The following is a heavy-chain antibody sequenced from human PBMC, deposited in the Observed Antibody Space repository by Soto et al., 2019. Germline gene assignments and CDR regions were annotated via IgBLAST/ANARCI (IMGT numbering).Heavy chain of an antibody. V-gene: IGHV6-1*01. D-gene: IGHD1-26*01. Sequence: PAQTPSLTCAITGDSPSSNSAGWSWVRQSPSRGLEWLGRTYYRSKWYYEYAVSVRGRITINPDTSKNQYSLQLNSVTPEDTAVYFCARGEQYSGRIFDYWGQGTLVTVSS. CDR2: TYYRSKWYY. CDR1: GDSPSSNSAG. J-gene: IGHJ4*01. CDR3: ARGEQYSGRIFDY.